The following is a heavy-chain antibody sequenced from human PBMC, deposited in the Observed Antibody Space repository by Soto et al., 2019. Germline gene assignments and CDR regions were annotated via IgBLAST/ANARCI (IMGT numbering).Heavy chain of an antibody. Sequence: LRLSCAASGFTFSDYYMIWIRRAPWKGLEWVSYISSSSSYTNYADSVKGRFTISRDNAKNSLYLQMNSLRAEDTAVYYCARDGGHYDYVWGSYRYTGIDYWGQGTLVTVSS. D-gene: IGHD3-16*02. CDR1: GFTFSDYY. J-gene: IGHJ4*02. CDR2: ISSSSSYT. CDR3: ARDGGHYDYVWGSYRYTGIDY. V-gene: IGHV3-11*06.